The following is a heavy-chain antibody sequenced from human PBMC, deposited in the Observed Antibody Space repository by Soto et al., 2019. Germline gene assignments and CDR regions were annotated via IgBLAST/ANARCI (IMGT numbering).Heavy chain of an antibody. CDR3: VRGEGGWEPY. CDR2: INSDGSST. V-gene: IGHV3-74*01. Sequence: EVQLMESGGGLVQPGGSLRLSCAASGFTFSSYWMHWVRQAPGKGLVWVSRINSDGSSTTYADSVKGRFTISRDNAKNALPLQINRLRTEYTAVDDLVRGEGGWEPYWGQGTLVTVAS. D-gene: IGHD6-19*01. CDR1: GFTFSSYW. J-gene: IGHJ4*02.